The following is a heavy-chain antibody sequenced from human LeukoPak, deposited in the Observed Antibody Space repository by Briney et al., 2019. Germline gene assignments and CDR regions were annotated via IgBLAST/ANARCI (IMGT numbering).Heavy chain of an antibody. CDR1: GFTFSSYS. J-gene: IGHJ6*04. CDR3: ARDHHMDV. Sequence: GGSLRLSCAASGFTFSSYSMNWVRQAPGKGLEWVSFIYSGGSTHYSDSVKGRFTISRDNSKNSLYLQMNSLRAEDTAVYYCARDHHMDVWGKGTTVTISS. V-gene: IGHV3-66*01. CDR2: IYSGGST.